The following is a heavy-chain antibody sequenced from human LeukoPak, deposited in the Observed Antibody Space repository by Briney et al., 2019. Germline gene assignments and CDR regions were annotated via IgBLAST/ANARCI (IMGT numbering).Heavy chain of an antibody. CDR3: ARGFYHRGGWWELLTFDFDY. Sequence: GGSLRLSCAASGFTFSSYGMHWVRQAPGKGLEWVAVISYDGSNKYYADSVKGRFTISRDNSKNTLYLQMNSLRAEDTAVYYCARGFYHRGGWWELLTFDFDYWGQGTLVTVSS. CDR1: GFTFSSYG. D-gene: IGHD1-26*01. J-gene: IGHJ4*02. CDR2: ISYDGSNK. V-gene: IGHV3-30*03.